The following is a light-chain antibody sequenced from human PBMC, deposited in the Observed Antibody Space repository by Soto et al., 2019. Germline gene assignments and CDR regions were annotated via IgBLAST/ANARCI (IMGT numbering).Light chain of an antibody. V-gene: IGKV3-15*01. CDR1: QSLNRD. CDR2: GAS. Sequence: IVMTQSPATLSMSPGERATLSCRASQSLNRDLAWYQQKPGQSPGLLIFGASIRATGIPARFSGSGSGTEFTLTIGSLQSEDCALYYCQQYNNWPGTFGQGTKVEI. CDR3: QQYNNWPGT. J-gene: IGKJ1*01.